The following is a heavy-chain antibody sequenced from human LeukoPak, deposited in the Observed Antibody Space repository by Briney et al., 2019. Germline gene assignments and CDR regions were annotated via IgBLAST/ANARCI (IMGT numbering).Heavy chain of an antibody. D-gene: IGHD5-18*01. CDR2: IKTDGSIT. CDR1: GFTFSSYW. CDR3: VRVHVGTDMVDIDY. V-gene: IGHV3-74*01. Sequence: GGSLRLSCAASGFTFSSYWMCWVRQDPGKGLAWVSCIKTDGSITAYAGSVKGRFTISRDNAKNTLYLQMNSLRAEDTAVYYCVRVHVGTDMVDIDYWGQGTLVTVSS. J-gene: IGHJ4*02.